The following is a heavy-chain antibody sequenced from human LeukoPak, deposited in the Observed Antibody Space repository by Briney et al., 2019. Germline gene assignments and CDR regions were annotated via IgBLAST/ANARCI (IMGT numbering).Heavy chain of an antibody. CDR2: IYYSGST. CDR3: ARDGDGNSNWFDP. Sequence: SETLSLTCTVSGGSISSGGYYWSWIRQHPGKGLEWIGYIYYSGSTYYIPSLKSRVTISVDTSKNQFSLKLSSVTAADTAVYYCARDGDGNSNWFDPWGQGTLVTVSS. D-gene: IGHD4-23*01. J-gene: IGHJ5*02. V-gene: IGHV4-31*03. CDR1: GGSISSGGYY.